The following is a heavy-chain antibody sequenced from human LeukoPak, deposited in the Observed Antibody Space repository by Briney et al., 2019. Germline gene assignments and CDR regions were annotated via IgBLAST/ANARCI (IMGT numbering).Heavy chain of an antibody. J-gene: IGHJ4*02. CDR3: ANGYDILTGSYFDY. V-gene: IGHV3-23*01. CDR1: GFTFSSYA. Sequence: AGGSLRLSCAASGFTFSSYAMSWVRQAPGKGLEWVSAISGSGGSTHYADSVKGRFTISRDNSKNTLYLQMNSLRAEDTAVYYCANGYDILTGSYFDYWGQGTLVTVSS. D-gene: IGHD3-9*01. CDR2: ISGSGGST.